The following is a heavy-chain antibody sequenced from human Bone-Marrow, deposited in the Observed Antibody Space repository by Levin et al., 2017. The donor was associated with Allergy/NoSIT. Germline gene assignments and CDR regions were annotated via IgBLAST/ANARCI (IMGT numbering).Heavy chain of an antibody. V-gene: IGHV3-33*01. D-gene: IGHD2-2*01. CDR1: GFTFSSYG. CDR2: IWYDGSKK. Sequence: LSLTCAASGFTFSSYGMHWVRQAPGKGLEWVALIWYDGSKKDYADSVKGRFTISRDNSNNTVSLHMTRLRGDDTALYYCVRSRGVVPALYYYSGMDVWGQGTTVIVSS. CDR3: VRSRGVVPALYYYSGMDV. J-gene: IGHJ6*01.